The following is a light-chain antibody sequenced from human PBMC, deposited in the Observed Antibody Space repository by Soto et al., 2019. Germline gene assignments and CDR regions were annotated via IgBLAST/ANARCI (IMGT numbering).Light chain of an antibody. CDR1: QSISSY. V-gene: IGKV1-39*01. CDR2: AAS. Sequence: DIQMTQSPSSLSASVGDRVTITCRASQSISSYLNWYQQKPGKAPKLLIYAASSLQSGVPSRFSGSGSGTDFTLTISSLQHEDFVTDYCQQSYSTPWTFGQGTKVEIK. CDR3: QQSYSTPWT. J-gene: IGKJ1*01.